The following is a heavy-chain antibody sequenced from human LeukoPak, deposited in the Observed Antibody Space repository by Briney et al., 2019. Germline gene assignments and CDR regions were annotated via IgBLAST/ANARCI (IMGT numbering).Heavy chain of an antibody. Sequence: ASVKVSCKASGYTFTSYYMHWVRQAPGQGLGWMGIINPSGGSTSYAQKFQGRVTMTRDTSTSTVYMELSSLRSDDTAVYYCARDLITMIVVVSTPHFDYWGQGTLVTVSS. V-gene: IGHV1-46*01. J-gene: IGHJ4*02. D-gene: IGHD3-22*01. CDR3: ARDLITMIVVVSTPHFDY. CDR1: GYTFTSYY. CDR2: INPSGGST.